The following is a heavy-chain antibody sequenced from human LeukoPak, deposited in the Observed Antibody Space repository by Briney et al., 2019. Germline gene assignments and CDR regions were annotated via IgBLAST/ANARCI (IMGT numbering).Heavy chain of an antibody. CDR3: ARALPRSAHNDY. Sequence: SETLSLTCTVSDYSISSVYYWSWIRQPPGKGLEWIGEINHSGSTNYNPSLKSRVTISVDTSKNQFSLKLSSVTAADTAVYYCARALPRSAHNDYWGQGTLVTVSS. J-gene: IGHJ4*02. CDR2: INHSGST. V-gene: IGHV4-38-2*02. CDR1: DYSISSVYY.